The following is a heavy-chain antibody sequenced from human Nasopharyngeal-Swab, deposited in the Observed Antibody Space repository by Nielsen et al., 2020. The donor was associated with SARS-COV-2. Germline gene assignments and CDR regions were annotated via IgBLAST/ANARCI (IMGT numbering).Heavy chain of an antibody. D-gene: IGHD3-9*01. CDR2: INHSGST. CDR3: ARGSLPLYDILTGYYPPFDY. Sequence: RQAPGKGLEWIGEINHSGSTNYNPSLKSRVTISVGTSKNQFSLKLSSVTAADTAVYYCARGSLPLYDILTGYYPPFDYWGQGTLVTVSS. V-gene: IGHV4-34*01. J-gene: IGHJ4*02.